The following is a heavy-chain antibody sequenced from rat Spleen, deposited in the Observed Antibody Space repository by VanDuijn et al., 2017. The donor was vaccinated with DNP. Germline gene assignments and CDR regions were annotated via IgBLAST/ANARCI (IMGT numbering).Heavy chain of an antibody. V-gene: IGHV5S23*01. Sequence: EVRLVESGGGLVQPGNSLKLSCAASGFTFSNYYMAWVRQAPTRGLEWVASITTGGGNSYYRDSVKGRFTISRDNAKSTLYLQMDSLRSEETATYYCARQGNNFGYFDYWGQGVMVTVSS. CDR1: GFTFSNYY. J-gene: IGHJ2*01. CDR3: ARQGNNFGYFDY. D-gene: IGHD1-10*01. CDR2: ITTGGGNS.